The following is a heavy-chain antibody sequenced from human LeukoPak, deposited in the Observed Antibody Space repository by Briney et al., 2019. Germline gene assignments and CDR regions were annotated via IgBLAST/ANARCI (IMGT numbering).Heavy chain of an antibody. CDR3: ARAPEVPAAPDPYYFDY. J-gene: IGHJ4*02. Sequence: GGSLRLSCTASGFSFSAYAMMWVRQAPGKGPEWVSAIRGSGVNTYYADSVKGRFTISRDNSKYTLFLQMNSLRAEDTAVYYGARAPEVPAAPDPYYFDYWGQGTLVTVSS. CDR1: GFSFSAYA. D-gene: IGHD2-2*01. V-gene: IGHV3-23*01. CDR2: IRGSGVNT.